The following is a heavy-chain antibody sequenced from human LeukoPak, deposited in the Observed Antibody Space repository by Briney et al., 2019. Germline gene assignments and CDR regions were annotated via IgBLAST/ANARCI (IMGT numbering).Heavy chain of an antibody. V-gene: IGHV3-30*03. CDR1: RFSFITCG. CDR2: ISYDGSNK. J-gene: IGHJ4*02. D-gene: IGHD3-9*01. CDR3: ARATRVLRYFDWLLAFDY. Sequence: GGSLRLSCAASRFSFITCGMHWVRQAPGKGLEWVVVISYDGSNKYYADSVKGRFTISRDNSKNTLYLQMNSLRAEDTAVYYCARATRVLRYFDWLLAFDYWGQGTLVTVSS.